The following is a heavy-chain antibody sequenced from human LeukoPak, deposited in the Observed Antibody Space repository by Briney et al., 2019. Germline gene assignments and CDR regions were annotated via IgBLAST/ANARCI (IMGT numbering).Heavy chain of an antibody. J-gene: IGHJ5*01. Sequence: PGGSLRLSCAASGYRFSSYAKNGVRQTRGKGVEGVSRISGSGAMTYYADSVKGRFTISRDNSKNPLFLQVNSLRAEDTAVYYCAKNGRAGLEHNWCDSWGHGTLVTVSS. V-gene: IGHV3-23*01. CDR1: GYRFSSYA. CDR2: ISGSGAMT. D-gene: IGHD6-13*01. CDR3: AKNGRAGLEHNWCDS.